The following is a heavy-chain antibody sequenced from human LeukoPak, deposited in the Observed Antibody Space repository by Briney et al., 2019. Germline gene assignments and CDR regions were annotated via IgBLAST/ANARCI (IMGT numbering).Heavy chain of an antibody. J-gene: IGHJ4*02. CDR1: GGSISSASYY. V-gene: IGHV4-39*01. CDR3: AIRSPDSNGYHYVDY. CDR2: IYYTGTT. Sequence: SETLSLTCTVPGGSISSASYYWGWIRQPPGKGLEWIGSIYYTGTTYYSPSLKSRVTISLDTSKSQFSLKLSCVTAADTAVYYCAIRSPDSNGYHYVDYWGQGTLVTVSS. D-gene: IGHD3-22*01.